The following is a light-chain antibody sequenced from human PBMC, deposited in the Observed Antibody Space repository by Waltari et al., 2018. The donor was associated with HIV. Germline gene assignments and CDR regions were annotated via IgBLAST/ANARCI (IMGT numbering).Light chain of an antibody. Sequence: QSALTQPASVSGSPGQSITISCTGASSDVGCYDCISWYQHHPGKAPRLIIYEVTNRPSGVSNRFFGSKSANTASLTISVLQADDEADYYCSYTGTNSLHFGGGTKVTVL. CDR1: SSDVGCYDC. V-gene: IGLV2-14*01. J-gene: IGLJ2*01. CDR2: EVT. CDR3: SYTGTNSLH.